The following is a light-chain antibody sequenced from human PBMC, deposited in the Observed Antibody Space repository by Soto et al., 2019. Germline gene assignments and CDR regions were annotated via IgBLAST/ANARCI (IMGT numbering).Light chain of an antibody. CDR2: DVY. CDR1: SSDVGAYDY. J-gene: IGLJ3*02. V-gene: IGLV2-14*01. Sequence: QSVLTQPASVSGSPGQSITISCTGTSSDVGAYDYVSWYQQHPGKAPKLIIYDVYNRPSGISNRFSGSKSGNTASLTIAGLQAEDEADYYCTSFTSRDTGVFGGGTQLTVL. CDR3: TSFTSRDTGV.